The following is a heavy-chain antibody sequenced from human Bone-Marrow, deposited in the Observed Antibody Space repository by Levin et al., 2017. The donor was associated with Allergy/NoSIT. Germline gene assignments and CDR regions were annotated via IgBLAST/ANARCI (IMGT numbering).Heavy chain of an antibody. V-gene: IGHV4-39*07. Sequence: SETLSLTCTVSGGSFSSGGSGYYWGWIRQPPGKGLEWIGSISYNGITYYSPSLKSRVTISVDTSKNQFSLKLNSMTAADTAVYYCARDLGHTGFLDNWGQGTLVTVSS. D-gene: IGHD5-18*01. J-gene: IGHJ4*02. CDR1: GGSFSSGGSGYY. CDR3: ARDLGHTGFLDN. CDR2: ISYNGIT.